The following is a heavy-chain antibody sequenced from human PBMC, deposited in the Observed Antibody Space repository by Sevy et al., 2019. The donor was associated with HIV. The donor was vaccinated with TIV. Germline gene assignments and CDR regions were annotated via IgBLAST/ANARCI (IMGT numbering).Heavy chain of an antibody. V-gene: IGHV3-23*01. D-gene: IGHD6-19*01. CDR1: GFTFTSYA. CDR2: ISGSGGST. Sequence: GGSLRLSCAASGFTFTSYAMSWVRQAPGKGLEWVSAISGSGGSTYYADSVKGRFTISRDNSKNTLYLQMNSLRAEDTAVYYCAKVEQWLGVFDYWGQGTLVTVSS. J-gene: IGHJ4*02. CDR3: AKVEQWLGVFDY.